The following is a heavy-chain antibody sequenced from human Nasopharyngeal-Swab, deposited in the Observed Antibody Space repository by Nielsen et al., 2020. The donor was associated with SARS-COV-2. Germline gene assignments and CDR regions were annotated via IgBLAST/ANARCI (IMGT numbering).Heavy chain of an antibody. CDR2: MYYSGST. Sequence: GSLRLSCTVSGGSISSSSHYWGWIRQPPGKGLEWIGRMYYSGSTYYNPSLKSRVTISVDTSKNQFSLKLSSVTAADTAVYYCARAASRLGLGEDAAFDIWGQGTMVTVSS. J-gene: IGHJ3*02. CDR1: GGSISSSSHY. D-gene: IGHD3-10*01. V-gene: IGHV4-39*01. CDR3: ARAASRLGLGEDAAFDI.